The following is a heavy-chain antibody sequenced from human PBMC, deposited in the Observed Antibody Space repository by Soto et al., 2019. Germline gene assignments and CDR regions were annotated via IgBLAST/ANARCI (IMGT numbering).Heavy chain of an antibody. V-gene: IGHV4-59*08. Sequence: PSETLSLTCTVSGGSISSYYWSWIRQPPGKGLEWIGYIYYSGSTNYNPSLKSRVTISVDTSKNQFSLKLSSVTAADTAVYYCARTRRLWFGELLAAEYYYYGMDVWGQGTTVTVSS. J-gene: IGHJ6*02. CDR1: GGSISSYY. CDR3: ARTRRLWFGELLAAEYYYYGMDV. CDR2: IYYSGST. D-gene: IGHD3-10*01.